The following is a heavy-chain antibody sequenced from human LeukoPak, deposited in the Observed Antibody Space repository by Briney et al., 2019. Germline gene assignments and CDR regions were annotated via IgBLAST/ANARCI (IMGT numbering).Heavy chain of an antibody. CDR3: ARGSKTAGGTLDY. V-gene: IGHV3-33*01. J-gene: IGHJ4*02. Sequence: GGSLRLSWAVSGFSFSSYAMHWVRQAPGKGLEWVAVIWYDGSNKYYTDSVKGRFTISRDNSKNTVYLQMNSLRAEDTAVYFCARGSKTAGGTLDYWGQGTLVTVSS. CDR2: IWYDGSNK. D-gene: IGHD6-13*01. CDR1: GFSFSSYA.